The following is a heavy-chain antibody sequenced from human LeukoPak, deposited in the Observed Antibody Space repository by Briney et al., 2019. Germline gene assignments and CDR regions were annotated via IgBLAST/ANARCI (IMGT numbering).Heavy chain of an antibody. V-gene: IGHV1-8*01. CDR3: AVVDDSSGYYRDAFDI. CDR2: MNPNSGNT. J-gene: IGHJ3*02. CDR1: GYTFTSYD. Sequence: GPVKVSCKASGYTFTSYDINWVRQATGQGLEWMGWMNPNSGNTGYAQKFQGRVTMTRNTSKSTAYMELSSLRSEDTAVYYCAVVDDSSGYYRDAFDIWGQGTMVTVSS. D-gene: IGHD3-22*01.